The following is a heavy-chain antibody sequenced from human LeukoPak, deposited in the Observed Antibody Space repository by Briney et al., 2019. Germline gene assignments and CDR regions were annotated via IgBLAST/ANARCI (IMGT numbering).Heavy chain of an antibody. CDR2: FDPEEGET. CDR1: GDTFSGYY. CDR3: ATVSHYSIFEF. Sequence: ASVKVSCKAPGDTFSGYYVHWVQQAPGKGLEWMGLFDPEEGETVFAERFQDRVTIAADTSTETVFMELSRLRFEDTAIYYCATVSHYSIFEFWGQGTPVTVSS. D-gene: IGHD4-11*01. J-gene: IGHJ4*02. V-gene: IGHV1-69-2*01.